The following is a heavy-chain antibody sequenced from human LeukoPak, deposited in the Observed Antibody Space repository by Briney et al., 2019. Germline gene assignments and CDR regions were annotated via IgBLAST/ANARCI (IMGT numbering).Heavy chain of an antibody. D-gene: IGHD4-17*01. Sequence: SETLSLTCTVSGDSISSYYWSWIRQRPGKGLEWIAYIYYSGSTNYNPSLKSRVNISIDTSKNQFSLNLSSVTAADTAVYYCARSPTVTILFDYWGQGTLVTVSS. CDR1: GDSISSYY. V-gene: IGHV4-59*01. CDR2: IYYSGST. CDR3: ARSPTVTILFDY. J-gene: IGHJ4*02.